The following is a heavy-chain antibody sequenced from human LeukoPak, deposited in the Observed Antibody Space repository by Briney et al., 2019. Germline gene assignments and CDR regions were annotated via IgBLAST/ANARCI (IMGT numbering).Heavy chain of an antibody. Sequence: PGGSLRLSCEASGFTFNTHAMSWVRQAPGKGLEWVASITSSGRTPYYTDSVKGRFTISRDNSKNTLYLQMNSLRGEDTAVSYCAKDRPNFYETSGSYYKIKGDFWGQGSLVTVSS. CDR2: ITSSGRTP. CDR1: GFTFNTHA. D-gene: IGHD3-10*01. CDR3: AKDRPNFYETSGSYYKIKGDF. J-gene: IGHJ4*02. V-gene: IGHV3-23*01.